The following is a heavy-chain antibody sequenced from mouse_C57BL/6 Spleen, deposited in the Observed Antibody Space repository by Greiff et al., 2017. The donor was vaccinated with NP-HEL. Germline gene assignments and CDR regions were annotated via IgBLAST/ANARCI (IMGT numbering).Heavy chain of an antibody. CDR1: GFNIKDYY. Sequence: EVQLQQSGAELVKPGASVKLSCTASGFNIKDYYMHWVKQRTEQGLEWIGRIDPEDGETKYAQKFQGKATITADTSSNTAYLQLSSLTSEDAAVYYCAYGSSSYAMDYWGQGTSVTVSS. J-gene: IGHJ4*01. V-gene: IGHV14-2*01. CDR3: AYGSSSYAMDY. CDR2: IDPEDGET. D-gene: IGHD1-1*01.